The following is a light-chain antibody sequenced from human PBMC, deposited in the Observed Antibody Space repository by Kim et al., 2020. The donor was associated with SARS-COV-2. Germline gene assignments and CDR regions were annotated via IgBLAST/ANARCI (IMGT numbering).Light chain of an antibody. CDR1: QSVGGY. V-gene: IGKV3-11*01. J-gene: IGKJ1*01. Sequence: PGERATLSCRARQSVGGYLAWYQQRPGQAPRLLIYDASTRAPGIPARFSGSGSGTDFTLTINNVEPEDFAVYYCQQRSNWRTFGQGTKVDIK. CDR2: DAS. CDR3: QQRSNWRT.